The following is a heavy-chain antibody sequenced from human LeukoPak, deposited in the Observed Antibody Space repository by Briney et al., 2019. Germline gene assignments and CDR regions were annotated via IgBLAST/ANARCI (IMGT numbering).Heavy chain of an antibody. CDR3: ARGPEDGSSRPSFDY. CDR2: ISAYNGNT. J-gene: IGHJ4*02. D-gene: IGHD1-26*01. Sequence: ASVKVSCKASGYTFNNYGISWVRQAPGQGLEWMGWISAYNGNTNYAQKLQGRVTMTTDTSTSTAYMELRSLRSDDTAVYYCARGPEDGSSRPSFDYWGQGTLVTVSS. CDR1: GYTFNNYG. V-gene: IGHV1-18*01.